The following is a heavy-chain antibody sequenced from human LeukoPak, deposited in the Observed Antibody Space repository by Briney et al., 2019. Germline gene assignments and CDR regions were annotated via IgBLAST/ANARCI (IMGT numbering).Heavy chain of an antibody. CDR3: AKDFDYYDSSGRDY. CDR1: GFTFTSYA. Sequence: GGSLRLSCVVSGFTFTSYAMNWIRQSPGKGLEWVSGISGRGDSTYYTDSVKGRFTISRDNSKNTVYLQMNSLRAEDTAVYFCAKDFDYYDSSGRDYWGQGTLVTVSS. J-gene: IGHJ4*02. V-gene: IGHV3-23*01. D-gene: IGHD3-22*01. CDR2: ISGRGDST.